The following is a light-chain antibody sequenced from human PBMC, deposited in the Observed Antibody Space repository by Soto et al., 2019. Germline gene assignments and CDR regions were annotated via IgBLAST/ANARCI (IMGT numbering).Light chain of an antibody. CDR1: QTFSTH. Sequence: DIQMTQSPSSLSASVGDRVTITCRASQTFSTHLNWYQQKPGKAPKLLIYAASTLQSGVPSRFSGSGSGTDCNLTINSLQPEDFATYYCQQSLTIPYTFGQGTKLEIK. CDR3: QQSLTIPYT. CDR2: AAS. V-gene: IGKV1-39*01. J-gene: IGKJ2*01.